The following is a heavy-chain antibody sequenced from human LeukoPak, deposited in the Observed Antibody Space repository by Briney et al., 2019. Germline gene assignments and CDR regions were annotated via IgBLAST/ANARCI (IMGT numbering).Heavy chain of an antibody. CDR2: IYTSGST. J-gene: IGHJ6*03. CDR1: GGSISSYY. D-gene: IGHD3-22*01. V-gene: IGHV4-4*09. CDR3: ASLSYYYDSSGYYSRNYYYYMDV. Sequence: SETLSLTCTVSGGSISSYYWSWIRQPPGKGLEWIGYIYTSGSTNYNPSLKSRVTILVDTSKNQFSLKLSSVTAADTAVYYCASLSYYYDSSGYYSRNYYYYMDVWGKGTTVTVSS.